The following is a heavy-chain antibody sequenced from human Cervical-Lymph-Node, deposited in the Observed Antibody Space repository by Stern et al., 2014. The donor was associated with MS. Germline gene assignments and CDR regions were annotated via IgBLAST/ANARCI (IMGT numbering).Heavy chain of an antibody. CDR1: GGTFSSYA. CDR2: IIPIFGTA. V-gene: IGHV1-69*01. CDR3: ARGRQYYDSSGYYVGNGMDV. Sequence: VQLVESGAEVKKPGSSVKVSCKASGGTFSSYAISWVRQAPGQGLEWMGGIIPIFGTANYAQKFQGRVTITADESTSTDYMELSSLRSEDTAVYYCARGRQYYDSSGYYVGNGMDVWGQGTTVTVSS. J-gene: IGHJ6*02. D-gene: IGHD3-22*01.